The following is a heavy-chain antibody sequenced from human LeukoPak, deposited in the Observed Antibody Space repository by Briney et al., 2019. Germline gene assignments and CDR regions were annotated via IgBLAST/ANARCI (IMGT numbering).Heavy chain of an antibody. CDR3: ARVSWIQLEWGMDV. J-gene: IGHJ6*02. D-gene: IGHD5-18*01. CDR1: GYTFTGYY. CDR2: INPNSGGT. V-gene: IGHV1-2*02. Sequence: GASVKVSCKASGYTFTGYYMHWVRQAPGQGLEWIGWINPNSGGTNYAQKFQGRVTMTRDTSISTAYMELSRLRADDTAVYYCARVSWIQLEWGMDVWGQGTTVTVSS.